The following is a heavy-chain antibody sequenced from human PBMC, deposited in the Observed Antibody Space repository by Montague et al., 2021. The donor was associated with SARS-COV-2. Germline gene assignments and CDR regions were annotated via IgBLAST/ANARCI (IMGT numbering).Heavy chain of an antibody. Sequence: SLRLSCAASGFTFSSYALTWVRQAPGKGLEWVSFISGSGGSAYYADSVKGRFTISRDNSENTVYLQMTSLRAEDMAMYYCAKERWQRLSFDSWGQGTLVTVSS. CDR3: AKERWQRLSFDS. V-gene: IGHV3-23*01. CDR1: GFTFSSYA. J-gene: IGHJ4*02. D-gene: IGHD5-24*01. CDR2: ISGSGGSA.